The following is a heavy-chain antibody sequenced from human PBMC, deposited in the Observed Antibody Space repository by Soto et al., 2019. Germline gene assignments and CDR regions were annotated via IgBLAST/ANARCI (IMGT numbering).Heavy chain of an antibody. D-gene: IGHD6-13*01. CDR3: ARDALYSTEGDRRFDP. CDR1: GYTFNSYG. J-gene: IGHJ5*02. V-gene: IGHV1-18*01. CDR2: LNTYNDNT. Sequence: QVQLVQSGGEVKKPGASVRVSCKASGYTFNSYGISWVRQAPGQGLEWMGWLNTYNDNTNYAQKFQGRVSMTTDTPTSTAYWDVGSLGCDDTAVYYCARDALYSTEGDRRFDPWGQGPLVT.